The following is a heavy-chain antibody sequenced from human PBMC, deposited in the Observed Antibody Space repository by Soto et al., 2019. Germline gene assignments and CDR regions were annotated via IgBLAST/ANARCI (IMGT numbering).Heavy chain of an antibody. V-gene: IGHV1-2*02. J-gene: IGHJ6*02. Sequence: GASVKVSCKASGYTFTGYYMHWVRQAPGQGLEWMGWINPNSGGTNYAQKFQGRVTMTRDTSISTAYMELSRLRSDDTAVYYCARDYYDSSGYYYYYYGMDVWGQGTTVTVSS. CDR1: GYTFTGYY. CDR3: ARDYYDSSGYYYYYYGMDV. CDR2: INPNSGGT. D-gene: IGHD3-22*01.